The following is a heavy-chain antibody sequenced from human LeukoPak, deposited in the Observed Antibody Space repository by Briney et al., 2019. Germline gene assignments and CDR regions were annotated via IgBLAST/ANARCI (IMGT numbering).Heavy chain of an antibody. CDR3: ARHGGSYSFDS. CDR1: GGSISTYY. CDR2: FYNSGST. D-gene: IGHD1-26*01. V-gene: IGHV4-59*08. J-gene: IGHJ4*02. Sequence: SETLSLTCTGSGGSISTYYWSWIRQPPGKGLEWIGYFYNSGSTNYNPSLKSRVTISVDTSRNQFSLKLTSVTAADTAVYYCARHGGSYSFDSWGQGTLVTVSS.